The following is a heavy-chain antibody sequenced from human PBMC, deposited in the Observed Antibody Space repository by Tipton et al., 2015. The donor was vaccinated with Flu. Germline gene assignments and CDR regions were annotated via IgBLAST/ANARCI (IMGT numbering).Heavy chain of an antibody. CDR1: GFTSGNYA. CDR2: VYYTGST. D-gene: IGHD2-2*02. J-gene: IGHJ4*02. Sequence: LRLSCAASGFTSGNYAMSWVRQAPGKGLEWIGYVYYTGSTNYNPSLNSRVTVSVDRSKNQISLQLRSVTAADTAVYYCAGCTSSSTCYTRGFDYWGQGSLVTVTS. CDR3: AGCTSSSTCYTRGFDY. V-gene: IGHV4-59*01.